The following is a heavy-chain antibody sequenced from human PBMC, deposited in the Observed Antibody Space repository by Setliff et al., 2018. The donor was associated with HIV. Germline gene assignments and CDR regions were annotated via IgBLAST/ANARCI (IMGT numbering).Heavy chain of an antibody. Sequence: PSETLSLTCTVSGDSISSGGYYWTWIRQHPGKGLEWIGYIYYSGSTDYNPSLKSRVTISLDKSRSQFSLRLSSATAADTAVYYCARVSSSSSGDAFDIWGQGTMVTVSS. J-gene: IGHJ3*02. CDR3: ARVSSSSSGDAFDI. D-gene: IGHD6-6*01. V-gene: IGHV4-31*03. CDR1: GDSISSGGYY. CDR2: IYYSGST.